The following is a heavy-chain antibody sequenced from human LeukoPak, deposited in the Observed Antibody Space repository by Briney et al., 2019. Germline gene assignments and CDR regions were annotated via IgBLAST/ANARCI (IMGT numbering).Heavy chain of an antibody. D-gene: IGHD1-26*01. J-gene: IGHJ4*02. CDR1: GGSISSGGYY. Sequence: SETLSLTCTVSGGSISSGGYYWSWIRQHPGKGLEWIGYIYYSGSTYYNPSLKSRVTISVDTSKNQFSLKLSSVTAADTAVYYCARRPRNTGSDDGLSGLYYWGQGTLVTVSS. CDR3: ARRPRNTGSDDGLSGLYY. CDR2: IYYSGST. V-gene: IGHV4-31*03.